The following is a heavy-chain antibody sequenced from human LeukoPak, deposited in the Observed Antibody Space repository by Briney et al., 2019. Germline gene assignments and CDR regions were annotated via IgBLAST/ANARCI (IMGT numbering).Heavy chain of an antibody. CDR1: VGTFSSYA. D-gene: IGHD3-22*01. V-gene: IGHV1-69*13. J-gene: IGHJ4*02. Sequence: SVKVSCKASVGTFSSYAISWVRQAPGQGLEGMGGIIPIFGTANYAQKFQGRVTITADESTSTAYMELSSLRSEDTAVYYCARAWYYDSSGSLDYFDYWGQGTLVTVSS. CDR2: IIPIFGTA. CDR3: ARAWYYDSSGSLDYFDY.